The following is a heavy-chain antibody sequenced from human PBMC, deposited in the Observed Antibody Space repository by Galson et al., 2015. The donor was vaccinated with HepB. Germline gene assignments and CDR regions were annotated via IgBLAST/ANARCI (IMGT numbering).Heavy chain of an antibody. J-gene: IGHJ6*02. Sequence: LSLTCTVSGGSISSYYWRWIRQPPGKGLEWIGYIYYSGSTNYNPSLKSRVTISVDTSKNQLSLKLSSVTAADTAVYYCARVLMYYYDSSGYPGNYYYGMDVWGQGTTVTVSS. CDR1: GGSISSYY. CDR3: ARVLMYYYDSSGYPGNYYYGMDV. CDR2: IYYSGST. V-gene: IGHV4-59*01. D-gene: IGHD3-22*01.